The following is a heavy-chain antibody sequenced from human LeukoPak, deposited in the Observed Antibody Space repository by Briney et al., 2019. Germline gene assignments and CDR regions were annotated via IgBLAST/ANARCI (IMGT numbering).Heavy chain of an antibody. V-gene: IGHV3-23*01. J-gene: IGHJ3*02. D-gene: IGHD2-15*01. CDR3: ATSKRGYCSGGSCSDFHDAFDI. CDR2: ISGSGNRA. Sequence: GGSLRLSCAASRFTFSTYGMNWVRQTPGKGLEWVSAISGSGNRAYHADSVKGRFTISRDHSKNTLYLQMNSLRAEDTAVYYCATSKRGYCSGGSCSDFHDAFDIWGQGTMVTVSS. CDR1: RFTFSTYG.